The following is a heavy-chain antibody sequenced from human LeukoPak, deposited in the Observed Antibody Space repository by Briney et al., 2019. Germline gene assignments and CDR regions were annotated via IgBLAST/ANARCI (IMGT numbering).Heavy chain of an antibody. J-gene: IGHJ5*02. CDR2: INPNSGGT. CDR1: GYTFTGYY. CDR3: ARAGYFDWLHWFDP. D-gene: IGHD3-9*01. V-gene: IGHV1-2*02. Sequence: ASVKVSCKASGYTFTGYYMHWVRQAPGQGLEWMGWINPNSGGTNYAQKFQGRVTMTRDTSISTAYMELSRLRSDDTAVYYCARAGYFDWLHWFDPWGQGTLVTVSS.